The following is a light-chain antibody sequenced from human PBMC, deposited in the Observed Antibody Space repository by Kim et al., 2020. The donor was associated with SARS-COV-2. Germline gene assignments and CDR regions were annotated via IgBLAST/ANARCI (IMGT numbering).Light chain of an antibody. V-gene: IGLV1-40*01. J-gene: IGLJ3*02. CDR1: SSNIGAGYD. Sequence: QRVTISCTRSSSNIGAGYDVHWYHQLPGTAPKLLIYGNSNRPSGVPDRFSGSKSGTSASLAITGLQAEDEADYYCQSYDSSLSPWVFGGGTKLTVL. CDR2: GNS. CDR3: QSYDSSLSPWV.